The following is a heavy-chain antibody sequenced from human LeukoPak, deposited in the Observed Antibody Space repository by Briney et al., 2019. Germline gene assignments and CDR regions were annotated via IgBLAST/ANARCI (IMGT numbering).Heavy chain of an antibody. CDR2: ISWNSGSI. CDR1: GFTFDDYA. V-gene: IGHV3-9*01. J-gene: IGHJ2*01. Sequence: GGSLRLSCAASGFTFDDYAMHWVRQAPGKGLEWVSGISWNSGSIGYADSVKGRFTISRDNAKNSLYLQMNSLRAEDTALYYCAKGRDYWYFDLWGRGTLVTVSS. CDR3: AKGRDYWYFDL.